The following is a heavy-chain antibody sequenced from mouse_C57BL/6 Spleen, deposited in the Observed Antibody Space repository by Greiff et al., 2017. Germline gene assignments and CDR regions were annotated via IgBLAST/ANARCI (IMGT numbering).Heavy chain of an antibody. CDR2: IYPRSGNT. Sequence: VQLQQSGAELARPGASVKLSCKASGYTFTSYGISWVKQRTGQGLEWIGEIYPRSGNTYYNEKFKGKATLTADKSSSTAYMELRSLTSEDSAVYFCARWDTTVVATRYFDYWGQGTTLTVSS. CDR3: ARWDTTVVATRYFDY. D-gene: IGHD1-1*01. V-gene: IGHV1-81*01. J-gene: IGHJ2*01. CDR1: GYTFTSYG.